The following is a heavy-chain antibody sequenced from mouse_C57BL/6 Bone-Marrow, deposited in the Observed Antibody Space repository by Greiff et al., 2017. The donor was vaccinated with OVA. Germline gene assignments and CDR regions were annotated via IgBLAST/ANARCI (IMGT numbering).Heavy chain of an antibody. J-gene: IGHJ3*01. V-gene: IGHV1-81*01. CDR1: GYTFTSYG. Sequence: VQLQESGAELARPGASVKLSCKASGYTFTSYGISWVKQRTGQGLEWIGEIYPRSGNTYYNEKFKGKATLTADKSSSTAYMELRSLTSEDSAVYFCARDYYSNYGAYWGQGTLVTVSA. D-gene: IGHD2-5*01. CDR2: IYPRSGNT. CDR3: ARDYYSNYGAY.